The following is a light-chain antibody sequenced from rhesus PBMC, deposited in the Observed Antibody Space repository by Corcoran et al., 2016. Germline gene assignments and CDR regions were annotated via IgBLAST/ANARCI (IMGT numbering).Light chain of an antibody. J-gene: IGLJ6*01. V-gene: IGLV2S7*01. CDR2: DVS. CDR3: CSYTSSSTLV. Sequence: QSAPTQPPSVSGSPGQSVTISCTGTSSDVGGYTYVSWYQQHPGKAPKLMIYDVSKRPSGVSDRFSGSKSGNTASLTISGLQADDEADYYCCSYTSSSTLVFGSGTKLTVL. CDR1: SSDVGGYTY.